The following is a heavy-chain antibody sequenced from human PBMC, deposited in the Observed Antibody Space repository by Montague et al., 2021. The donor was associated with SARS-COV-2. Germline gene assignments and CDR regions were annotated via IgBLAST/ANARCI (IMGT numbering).Heavy chain of an antibody. V-gene: IGHV3-30-3*01. CDR3: ASDAYGDHVGFFHH. D-gene: IGHD4-17*01. Sequence: SLRLSCAASGFTFSSYAMHWARQAPGKGLEWVAVISYAEYNKYYADSVKGRFTISRDNSKNTLYLQMDSLRPDDTAVYYCASDAYGDHVGFFHHWGQGSLVTVSS. CDR2: ISYAEYNK. J-gene: IGHJ1*01. CDR1: GFTFSSYA.